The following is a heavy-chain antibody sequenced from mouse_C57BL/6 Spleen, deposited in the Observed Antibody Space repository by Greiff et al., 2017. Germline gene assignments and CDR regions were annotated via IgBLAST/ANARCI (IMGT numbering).Heavy chain of an antibody. CDR1: GYTFTSYW. V-gene: IGHV1-64*01. J-gene: IGHJ3*01. D-gene: IGHD1-1*01. CDR2: IHPNSGST. Sequence: QVQLQQPGAELVKPGASVKLSCKASGYTFTSYWMHWVKQRPGQGLEWIGMIHPNSGSTNYNEKFKSKATLTVDKSSSTAYMQLSSLTSEDAAVYYGARSGDYYGSSYWFAYWGQGTLVTVSA. CDR3: ARSGDYYGSSYWFAY.